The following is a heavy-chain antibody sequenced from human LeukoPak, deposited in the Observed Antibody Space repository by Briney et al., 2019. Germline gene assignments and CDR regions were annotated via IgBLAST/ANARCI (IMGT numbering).Heavy chain of an antibody. Sequence: PSETLSLTCTVSGGSISSYYWSWIRQPPGKGLEWIGYIYYSGSTNYNPSLKSRVTISVDTSKNQFSLKLSSVTAADTAVYYCARRGIAVAAPLDYWGQGTLVTVSS. J-gene: IGHJ4*02. CDR3: ARRGIAVAAPLDY. D-gene: IGHD6-19*01. CDR1: GGSISSYY. CDR2: IYYSGST. V-gene: IGHV4-59*01.